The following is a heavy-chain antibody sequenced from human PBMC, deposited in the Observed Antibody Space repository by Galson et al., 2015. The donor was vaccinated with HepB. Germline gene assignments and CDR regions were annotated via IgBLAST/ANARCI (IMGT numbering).Heavy chain of an antibody. Sequence: QSGAEVKKPGESLRISCKGSGYIFSDYWISWVRQMPGKGLEWMGKIYPGDSDSDYSPSFQGHVTFSADESTNTAYLHWSSLQASDTAIYFCARHEALEGNSWYYFDYWGQGTPAIVSS. V-gene: IGHV5-10-1*01. CDR2: IYPGDSDS. CDR1: GYIFSDYW. CDR3: ARHEALEGNSWYYFDY. J-gene: IGHJ4*02. D-gene: IGHD6-13*01.